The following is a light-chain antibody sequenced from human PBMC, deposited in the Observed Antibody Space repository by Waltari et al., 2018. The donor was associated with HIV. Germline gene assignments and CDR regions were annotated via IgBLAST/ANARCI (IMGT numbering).Light chain of an antibody. Sequence: HSALTQPASVSGSPGQSITISCTGPTRDISDFNFVSWYQQSPGRAPKLIIFAVYSRPSGISDRFSGSKSGVTASLTISALRAEDEADYFCSSYSARGFVVFGGGTKVTVL. CDR2: AVY. CDR3: SSYSARGFVV. V-gene: IGLV2-14*01. J-gene: IGLJ3*02. CDR1: TRDISDFNF.